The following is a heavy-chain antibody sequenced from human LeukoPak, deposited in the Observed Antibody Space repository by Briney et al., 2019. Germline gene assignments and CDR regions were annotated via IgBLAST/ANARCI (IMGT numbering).Heavy chain of an antibody. Sequence: SETLSLTCTVSGGSLSSYYWTWIRQPPGKGLEWIGCVHYSGGTRYNPSLNSRVTISLDTSKNQLSLRLSSVTAADTAVYYCAIMPLYYCTNSTCRNYWGQGTLVAISS. CDR1: GGSLSSYY. J-gene: IGHJ4*02. V-gene: IGHV4-59*03. CDR3: AIMPLYYCTNSTCRNY. D-gene: IGHD2-8*01. CDR2: VHYSGGT.